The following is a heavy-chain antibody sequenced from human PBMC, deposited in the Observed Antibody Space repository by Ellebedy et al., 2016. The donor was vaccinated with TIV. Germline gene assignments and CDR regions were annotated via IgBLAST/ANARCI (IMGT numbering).Heavy chain of an antibody. CDR3: ARHPLEWLVGPMYFDY. Sequence: MPSETLSLTCTVSGGSISSSSYYWGWIRQPPGKGLEWIGGIYYGGSTYYNPSLKSRVTISVDTSKNQFSLKLSSVTAADTAVYNCARHPLEWLVGPMYFDYWGQGTLVTVSS. J-gene: IGHJ4*02. D-gene: IGHD6-19*01. V-gene: IGHV4-39*01. CDR2: IYYGGST. CDR1: GGSISSSSYY.